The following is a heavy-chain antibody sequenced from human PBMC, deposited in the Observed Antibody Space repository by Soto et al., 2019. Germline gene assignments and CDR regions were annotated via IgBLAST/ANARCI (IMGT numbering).Heavy chain of an antibody. V-gene: IGHV1-8*01. CDR3: ARVDWNYFANGWFEP. CDR2: MNPNSGNT. CDR1: GYTFTSYD. J-gene: IGHJ5*02. D-gene: IGHD1-7*01. Sequence: QVQLVQSGAEVKKPGASVKVSCKASGYTFTSYDINWVRQATGQGLEWMGWMNPNSGNTGYAQKFQGRVTMTRNTSISKAYRDVGSLRSAETDVYYCARVDWNYFANGWFEPWGQGTLVTGSS.